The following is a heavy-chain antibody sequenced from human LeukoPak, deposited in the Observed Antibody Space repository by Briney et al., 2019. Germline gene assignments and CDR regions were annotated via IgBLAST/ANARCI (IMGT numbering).Heavy chain of an antibody. Sequence: SETLSLTCTVSGGSIISYYWSWIRQPPGKGLEWIGYIYYSGSTNYNPSLKSRVTISVDTSKNQFSLRLSSVTAADTAVYYSARRANWFDPWGQGTLVTVSS. CDR2: IYYSGST. CDR3: ARRANWFDP. V-gene: IGHV4-59*08. J-gene: IGHJ5*02. CDR1: GGSIISYY.